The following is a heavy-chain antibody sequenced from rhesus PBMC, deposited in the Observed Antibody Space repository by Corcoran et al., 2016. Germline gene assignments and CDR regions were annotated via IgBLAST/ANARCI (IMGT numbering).Heavy chain of an antibody. CDR2: IYGSGSST. CDR3: ASDPTHAYGSSYGNY. CDR1: GGSISSSY. D-gene: IGHD4-29*01. Sequence: QLQLQESGPGLVKPSETLSVTCAASGGSISSSYWSWIRQAPGKGLEWIGYIYGSGSSTNYNPSLNRRITLSLDESQNQLSLKLSSVTAADTAVYYCASDPTHAYGSSYGNYWGQGVLVTVSS. V-gene: IGHV4-169*02. J-gene: IGHJ4*01.